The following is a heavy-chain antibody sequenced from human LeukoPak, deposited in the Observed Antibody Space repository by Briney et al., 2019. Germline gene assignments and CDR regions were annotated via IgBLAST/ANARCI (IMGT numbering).Heavy chain of an antibody. CDR1: GFTFSSYA. Sequence: PGGSLRLSCAASGFTFSSYAMSWVRQAPGKGLEWVSSISSSSSYIYYADSVKGRFTISRDNAKNSLYLQMNSLRAEDTAVYYCARDQNYRTDGMDVWGQGTTVTVSS. CDR2: ISSSSSYI. CDR3: ARDQNYRTDGMDV. D-gene: IGHD1-7*01. V-gene: IGHV3-21*01. J-gene: IGHJ6*02.